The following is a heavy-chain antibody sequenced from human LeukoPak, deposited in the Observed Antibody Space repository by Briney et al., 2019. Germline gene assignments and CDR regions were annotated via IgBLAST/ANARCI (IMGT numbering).Heavy chain of an antibody. Sequence: ASVKVSCKASGYTFTSYDINWVRLATGQGLEWMGWMHPNSGTTGYAQKFQGRVTMTRNTSISTAYMELSSLRSEDTAVYYCARGRPNYYGSGSYYSPIYNWFDPWGQGTLVTVSS. J-gene: IGHJ5*02. CDR2: MHPNSGTT. D-gene: IGHD3-10*01. CDR1: GYTFTSYD. V-gene: IGHV1-8*01. CDR3: ARGRPNYYGSGSYYSPIYNWFDP.